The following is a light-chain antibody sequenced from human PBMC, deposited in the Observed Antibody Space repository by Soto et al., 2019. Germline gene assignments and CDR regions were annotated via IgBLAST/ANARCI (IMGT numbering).Light chain of an antibody. CDR3: QHRHN. Sequence: EIVLTQFPATLSLSPGERATLSCRASQSVSSEFVWYQQKPGQAPRLLIYDASNRATGIPARFSGTGSGTDFTLTISSLAPEDFALYYCQHRHNFGPGTKVDIK. CDR1: QSVSSE. V-gene: IGKV3-11*01. J-gene: IGKJ3*01. CDR2: DAS.